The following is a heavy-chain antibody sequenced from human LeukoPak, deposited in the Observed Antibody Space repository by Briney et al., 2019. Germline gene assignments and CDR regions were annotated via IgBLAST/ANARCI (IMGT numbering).Heavy chain of an antibody. D-gene: IGHD3-3*01. CDR2: ISGSGGST. CDR3: AKDFWSGYYRDDYMDV. V-gene: IGHV3-23*01. CDR1: GFTFSSYA. Sequence: GGSLRLSCAASGFTFSSYAMSWVRQAPGKGLEWVSAISGSGGSTYYADSVKGRFTISRDNSKATLYLQMTSLRAEDTAVYYCAKDFWSGYYRDDYMDVWGKGTTVTVSS. J-gene: IGHJ6*03.